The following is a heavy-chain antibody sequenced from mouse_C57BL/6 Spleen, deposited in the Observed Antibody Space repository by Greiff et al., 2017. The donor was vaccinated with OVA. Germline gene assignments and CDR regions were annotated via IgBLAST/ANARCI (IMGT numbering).Heavy chain of an antibody. V-gene: IGHV1-69*01. Sequence: QVQLQQPGAELVMPGASVKLSCKASGYTFTSYWMNWVKQRPGQGLEWIGEIDPSDSYTNYNQKFKGKSTLTVDKSSSTAYMQLSNLTSEDSAVYYCARSGNSNHGVDYWGQGTSVTVSS. J-gene: IGHJ4*01. CDR1: GYTFTSYW. D-gene: IGHD2-5*01. CDR3: ARSGNSNHGVDY. CDR2: IDPSDSYT.